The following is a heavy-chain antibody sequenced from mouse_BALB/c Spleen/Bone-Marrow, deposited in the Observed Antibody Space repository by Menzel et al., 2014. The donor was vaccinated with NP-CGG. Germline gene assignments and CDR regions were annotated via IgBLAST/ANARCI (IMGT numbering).Heavy chain of an antibody. CDR2: ISSGGSYT. Sequence: EVKLMESGGGLVKPGGSLKLSCAASGFTFSSYTMSWVRQTPEKRLEWVATISSGGSYTYYPDSVKGRFTISRDNAKNTLYLQMSSLKSEDTAMYYCTRDMTIARAPRYFDVWGAGTTVTVSS. D-gene: IGHD3-1*01. CDR1: GFTFSSYT. V-gene: IGHV5-6-4*01. J-gene: IGHJ1*01. CDR3: TRDMTIARAPRYFDV.